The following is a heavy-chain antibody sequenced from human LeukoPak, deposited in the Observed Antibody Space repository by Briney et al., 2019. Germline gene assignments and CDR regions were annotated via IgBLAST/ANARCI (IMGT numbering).Heavy chain of an antibody. CDR2: ISSSGSTI. J-gene: IGHJ3*02. D-gene: IGHD5-18*01. CDR1: GFTFSDYY. Sequence: GGSLRLSCAASGFTFSDYYMSWIRQAPGKGLEWVSYISSSGSTIYYTDSVKGRFTISRDNAKNSLYLQMNSLRAGDTAVYYCARVEYSYGRGDAFDIWGQGTMVTVSS. CDR3: ARVEYSYGRGDAFDI. V-gene: IGHV3-11*04.